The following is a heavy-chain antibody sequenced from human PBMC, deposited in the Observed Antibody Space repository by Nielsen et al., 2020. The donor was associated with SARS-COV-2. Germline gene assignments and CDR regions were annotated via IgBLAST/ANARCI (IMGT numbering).Heavy chain of an antibody. V-gene: IGHV4-30-4*01. CDR3: ARGRRSAARSLNWLDP. CDR2: IYYSGST. Sequence: SETLSLTCTVSGGSISSGDHYWSWIRQPPGKGLEWIGYIYYSGSTYYNPSLKSRVTISVDMSKNQFSLKLTSVTAADTAIYYCARGRRSAARSLNWLDPWGQGTLVIVSS. J-gene: IGHJ5*02. CDR1: GGSISSGDHY. D-gene: IGHD6-6*01.